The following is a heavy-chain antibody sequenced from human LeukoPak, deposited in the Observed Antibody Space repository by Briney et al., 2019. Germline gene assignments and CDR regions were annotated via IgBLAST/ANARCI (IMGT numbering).Heavy chain of an antibody. CDR1: GGSISSYY. V-gene: IGHV4-59*01. CDR2: LYYSGST. Sequence: SETLSLTCTVSGGSISSYYWSWIRQPPGKGLEWIGYLYYSGSTNYNPSLKSRVTIPVDTSKNRFSLKLSSVTAADTAVYYCARAGSGYSFDYWGQGTLVTVSS. CDR3: ARAGSGYSFDY. J-gene: IGHJ4*02. D-gene: IGHD5-18*01.